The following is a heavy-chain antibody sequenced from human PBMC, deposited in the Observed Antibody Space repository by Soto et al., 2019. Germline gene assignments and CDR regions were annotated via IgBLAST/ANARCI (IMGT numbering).Heavy chain of an antibody. CDR2: ISYDGSNK. V-gene: IGHV3-30*18. D-gene: IGHD3-16*01. CDR1: GFTFSSYG. J-gene: IGHJ4*02. Sequence: AGSLRLSCAASGFTFSSYGMHWVRQAPGKGLEWVAVISYDGSNKYYADSVKGRFTISRDNSKNTLYLQMNSLRAEDTAVYYCAKSTDYVWGTLDYWGQGTLVTVSS. CDR3: AKSTDYVWGTLDY.